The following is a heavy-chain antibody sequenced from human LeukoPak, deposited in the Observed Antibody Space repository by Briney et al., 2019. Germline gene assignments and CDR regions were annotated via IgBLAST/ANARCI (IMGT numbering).Heavy chain of an antibody. V-gene: IGHV3-30*02. CDR2: IRYDGSSK. J-gene: IGHJ5*02. Sequence: GGSLRLSCAASGFTFSSYGMHWVRQAPGKGLEWVAFIRYDGSSKYYADSVKGRFTISRDNSKNTLYLQMNSLRAEDTAVYYCAKEEALYSSSWYRWFDPWGQGTLVTVSS. CDR3: AKEEALYSSSWYRWFDP. CDR1: GFTFSSYG. D-gene: IGHD6-13*01.